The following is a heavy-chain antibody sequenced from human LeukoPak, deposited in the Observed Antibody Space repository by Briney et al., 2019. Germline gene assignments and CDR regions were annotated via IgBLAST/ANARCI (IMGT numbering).Heavy chain of an antibody. CDR3: AKGGKWDVTPFDY. J-gene: IGHJ4*02. Sequence: GGSLRLSCAASGFTFTSYSMNWVRQAPGKGLEWVSTISGGGGSTYYADSVKGWFTISRDNSKNTLYLQVNSLRAEDTAVYYCAKGGKWDVTPFDYWGQGTLVTVSS. V-gene: IGHV3-23*01. D-gene: IGHD1-26*01. CDR1: GFTFTSYS. CDR2: ISGGGGST.